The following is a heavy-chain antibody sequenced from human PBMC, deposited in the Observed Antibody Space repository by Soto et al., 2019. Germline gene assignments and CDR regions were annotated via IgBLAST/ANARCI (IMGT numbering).Heavy chain of an antibody. Sequence: SETLSLTCTVSGGSISSYYWGWIRQPPGKGLEWIGSIYYSGNTYYNPSLKSRVTISVDTSKTQFSLKLSSVTAADTAVYYCARHRSSDYVQEYIQYWGLGTLVTVSS. CDR1: GGSISSYY. V-gene: IGHV4-39*01. D-gene: IGHD5-12*01. CDR3: ARHRSSDYVQEYIQY. CDR2: IYYSGNT. J-gene: IGHJ1*01.